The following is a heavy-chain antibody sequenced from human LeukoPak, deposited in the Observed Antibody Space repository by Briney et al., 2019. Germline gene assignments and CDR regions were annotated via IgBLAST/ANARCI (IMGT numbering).Heavy chain of an antibody. CDR3: AGAVVVTATTGWFDY. V-gene: IGHV3-53*01. J-gene: IGHJ5*01. D-gene: IGHD2-21*02. CDR1: GFSVSSNY. Sequence: PGGSLSLSCAASGFSVSSNYMSCVRQPPGKGLEWVSFIYSGGSTYYADSVKGRFTISRDNSKNTLYLQMNSLRAEATAVYYCAGAVVVTATTGWFDYWGQGTLVTVSS. CDR2: IYSGGST.